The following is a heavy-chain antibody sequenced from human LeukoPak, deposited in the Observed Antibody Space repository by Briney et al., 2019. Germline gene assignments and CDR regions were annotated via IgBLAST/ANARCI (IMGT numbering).Heavy chain of an antibody. CDR2: IWYDGSNK. D-gene: IGHD2-15*01. V-gene: IGHV3-33*01. CDR1: GFTFSTYG. Sequence: SLRLSCAASGFTFSTYGMHWVRQAPGQGLELVAVIWYDGSNKSYADSVKGRFTISGDNSKNTLYLQMNTLRAEDTAVYYCARDHGVVAATKDAFDIWGQGTMVTVSS. J-gene: IGHJ3*02. CDR3: ARDHGVVAATKDAFDI.